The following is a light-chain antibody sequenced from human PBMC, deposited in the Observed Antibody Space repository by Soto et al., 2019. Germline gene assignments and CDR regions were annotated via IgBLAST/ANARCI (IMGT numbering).Light chain of an antibody. CDR2: AAS. CDR3: QQYGISPRT. J-gene: IGKJ1*01. Sequence: EIVLTQSPGTLSLSPGERATLSCRASQSVSSNYLAWYQQKPGQAPRLLIYAASSRITGIPDRFSGSGSGTDFTLTISRLEPEDFAVYHGQQYGISPRTFREGTKVE. CDR1: QSVSSNY. V-gene: IGKV3-20*01.